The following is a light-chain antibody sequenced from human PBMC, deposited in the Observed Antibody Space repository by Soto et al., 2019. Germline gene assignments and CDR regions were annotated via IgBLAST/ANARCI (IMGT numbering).Light chain of an antibody. Sequence: DIQLTQPASSLSASVGDTVTITRRASQSMSSWLAWYKQKPEKAPKLLIYKACTLESGVPSNFSGIGSGTEFTLTISSLQPDDFANYYCQQYNSYSTFGQGTKVDIK. CDR3: QQYNSYST. V-gene: IGKV1-5*03. CDR1: QSMSSW. J-gene: IGKJ1*01. CDR2: KAC.